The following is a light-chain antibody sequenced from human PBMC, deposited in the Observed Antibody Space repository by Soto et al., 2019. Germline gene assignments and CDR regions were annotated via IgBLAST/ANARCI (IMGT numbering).Light chain of an antibody. CDR3: QQRSNWPA. CDR2: DAS. CDR1: QGIRNY. V-gene: IGKV3-11*01. Sequence: EVVLTQSPATLSLSPGERATLSCRASQGIRNYSAWYQQKPGQAPRLLIYDASNRATGIPARFSGSGSGTDFTLTISSLEPEDFAVYYCQQRSNWPAFGQGTKVDIK. J-gene: IGKJ1*01.